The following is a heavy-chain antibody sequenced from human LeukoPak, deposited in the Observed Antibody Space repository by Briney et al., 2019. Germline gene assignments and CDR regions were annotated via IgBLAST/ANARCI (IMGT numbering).Heavy chain of an antibody. CDR2: INTNTGNP. J-gene: IGHJ4*02. D-gene: IGHD5-18*01. V-gene: IGHV7-4-1*02. Sequence: GAAVKVSCKASGYTFTSYDINWVRQAPGQGLEWMGWINTNTGNPTYAQGFTGRFVFSLDTSVSTAYLQISSLKAEDSAVYYCARVGPGTQAMGPFDYWGQGTLVTVSS. CDR3: ARVGPGTQAMGPFDY. CDR1: GYTFTSYD.